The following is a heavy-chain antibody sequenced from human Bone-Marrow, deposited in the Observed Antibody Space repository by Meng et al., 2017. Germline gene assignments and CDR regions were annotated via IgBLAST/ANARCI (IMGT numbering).Heavy chain of an antibody. V-gene: IGHV3-33*01. J-gene: IGHJ3*02. CDR2: IWYDGSNK. CDR1: GFTFSSYG. Sequence: GGSLRLSCAASGFTFSSYGMHWVRQAPGKGLEWVAVIWYDGSNKYYADSVKGRFTISRDNSKNTLYLQMNSLRAEDTAVYYCARDGGYSSGWYRGSSDAFDIWGQGTMVTVSS. CDR3: ARDGGYSSGWYRGSSDAFDI. D-gene: IGHD6-19*01.